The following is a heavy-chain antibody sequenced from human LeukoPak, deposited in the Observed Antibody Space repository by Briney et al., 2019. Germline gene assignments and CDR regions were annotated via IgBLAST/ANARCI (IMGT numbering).Heavy chain of an antibody. CDR2: ISAYSGKT. J-gene: IGHJ4*02. CDR1: GYTFSSYG. Sequence: ASVKVSCKASGYTFSSYGITWVRQAPGQGLEWMGWISAYSGKTNSAQKFQGRVTLTTDTSTSTAYMELRSLRSDDTAVYYCVRLTAYSGYVLMGFEYWGQGTLVTVSS. D-gene: IGHD5-12*01. CDR3: VRLTAYSGYVLMGFEY. V-gene: IGHV1-18*01.